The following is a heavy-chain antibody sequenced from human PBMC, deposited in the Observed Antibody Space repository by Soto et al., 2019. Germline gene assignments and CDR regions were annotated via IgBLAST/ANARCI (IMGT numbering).Heavy chain of an antibody. Sequence: QVYLQESGPGLVKPSGTLSLTCTVSSGSISNGDWWSWVRQPPGKGLEWIGEIFRSGRTDYNPSLKSRATISIGKSKNHIFLKLSSVNAADTAVYYCTRDVWSGFYKWFDLWGQGTLVTVSS. CDR2: IFRSGRT. CDR3: TRDVWSGFYKWFDL. D-gene: IGHD3-3*01. CDR1: SGSISNGDW. J-gene: IGHJ5*02. V-gene: IGHV4-4*02.